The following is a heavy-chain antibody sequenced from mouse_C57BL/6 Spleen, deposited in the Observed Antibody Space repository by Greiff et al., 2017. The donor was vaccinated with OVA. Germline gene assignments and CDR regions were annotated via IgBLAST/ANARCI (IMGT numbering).Heavy chain of an antibody. V-gene: IGHV1-64*01. Sequence: QVQLQQPGAELVKPGASVKLSCKASGYTFTSYWMHWVKRRPGQGLEWIGMIHPNSGSTNYNEKFKSKATLTVDKSSSTAYMQLSSLTSEDSAVYYWARSHITTVVATDYWGQGTTLTVSS. CDR1: GYTFTSYW. D-gene: IGHD1-1*01. J-gene: IGHJ2*01. CDR3: ARSHITTVVATDY. CDR2: IHPNSGST.